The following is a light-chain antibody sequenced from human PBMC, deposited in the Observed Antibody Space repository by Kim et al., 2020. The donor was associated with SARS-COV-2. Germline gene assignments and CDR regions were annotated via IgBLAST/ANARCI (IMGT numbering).Light chain of an antibody. J-gene: IGLJ3*02. V-gene: IGLV1-44*01. CDR1: GSNNGSNT. CDR2: TND. CDR3: GTWDDRLDVWM. Sequence: GQRVTMSCSEGGSNNGSNTVNLYQQFPGTAPKLLIDTNDWRPSGVSDRVSCSKSGTSASLAINGLQSEDEAVYYCGTWDDRLDVWMFCGGTQLTVL.